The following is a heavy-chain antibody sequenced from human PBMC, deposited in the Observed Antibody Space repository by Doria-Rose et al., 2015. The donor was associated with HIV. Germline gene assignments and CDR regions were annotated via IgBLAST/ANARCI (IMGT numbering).Heavy chain of an antibody. J-gene: IGHJ4*02. CDR3: ARIKSSRWYHKYYFDF. Sequence: PVLVKPTETLTLTCTVSGVSLSSPGMGVSWIRQPPGKALERLANIFSDDERSYKTSLKSRLTVSKGTSKSQVVLTMTDMDPVDTATYYCARIKSSRWYHKYYFDFWGQGTLVIVSA. V-gene: IGHV2-26*01. D-gene: IGHD6-13*01. CDR2: IFSDDER. CDR1: GVSLSSPGMG.